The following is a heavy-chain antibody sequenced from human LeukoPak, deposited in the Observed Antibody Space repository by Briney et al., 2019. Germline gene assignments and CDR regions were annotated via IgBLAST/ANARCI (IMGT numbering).Heavy chain of an antibody. CDR3: ARGTPIYDYVWGSYRYKTPFDY. J-gene: IGHJ4*02. D-gene: IGHD3-16*02. CDR2: INHSGST. CDR1: GGSFSGYY. V-gene: IGHV4-34*01. Sequence: SGTLSLTCAVYGGSFSGYYWSWIRQPPGKGLEWIGEINHSGSTNYNPSLKSRVTISVDTSKNQFSLRLSSVTAADTAVYYCARGTPIYDYVWGSYRYKTPFDYWGQGTLVTVSS.